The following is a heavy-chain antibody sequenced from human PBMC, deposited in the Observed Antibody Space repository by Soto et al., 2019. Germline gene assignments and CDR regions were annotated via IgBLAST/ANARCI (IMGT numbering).Heavy chain of an antibody. CDR3: ARVAY. Sequence: PGGSLCLSCAASGFTFSSYAMSWVRQAPGKGLEWVASISSGSSDTWYADSVKGRFIISRDNAQNSLFLQMNTLRPEDTAMYYCARVAYWGPGTQVTVAS. V-gene: IGHV3-21*01. J-gene: IGHJ4*02. CDR2: ISSGSSDT. CDR1: GFTFSSYA.